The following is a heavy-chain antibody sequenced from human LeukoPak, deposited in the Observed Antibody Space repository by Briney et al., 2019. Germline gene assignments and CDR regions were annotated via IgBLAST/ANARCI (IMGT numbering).Heavy chain of an antibody. CDR2: IKEDGSEK. CDR1: GFTFTSYW. CDR3: ARDVDTNF. D-gene: IGHD5-18*01. Sequence: GGSLRLSCAASGFTFTSYWMTWVRQAPGKGREGVANIKEDGSEKFYVGSVRGRFTISRDNARNSVSLQMNSLRDDDTAVYYCARDVDTNFWGQGTLVTVSS. J-gene: IGHJ4*02. V-gene: IGHV3-7*03.